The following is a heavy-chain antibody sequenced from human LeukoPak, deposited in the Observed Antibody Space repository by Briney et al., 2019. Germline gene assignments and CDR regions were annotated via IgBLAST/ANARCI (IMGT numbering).Heavy chain of an antibody. CDR1: GGSVSSGSYY. D-gene: IGHD5-18*01. CDR2: VYYSGTT. J-gene: IGHJ6*02. CDR3: ARGAVVNGLDV. V-gene: IGHV4-61*01. Sequence: PSETLSLTCTVSGGSVSSGSYYWSWIRQPPGTRLEWFGYVYYSGTTNYNPSFKSRVTMSVDTSKNQFSLKLSSVTAADTAVYYCARGAVVNGLDVWGQGTTVTVSS.